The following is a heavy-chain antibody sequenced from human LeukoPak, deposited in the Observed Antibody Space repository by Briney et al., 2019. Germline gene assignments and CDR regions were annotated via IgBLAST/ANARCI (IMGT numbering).Heavy chain of an antibody. D-gene: IGHD6-6*01. J-gene: IGHJ5*02. CDR1: GFTFSSYG. Sequence: GRSLRLSRAASGFTFSSYGMHWVRQAPGKGLEWVAVISYDGSNKYYADSVKGRFTISRDNSKNTLYLQMNSLRAEDTAVYYCAKARRVGFSSSPGINWFDPWGQGTLVTVSS. CDR2: ISYDGSNK. V-gene: IGHV3-30*18. CDR3: AKARRVGFSSSPGINWFDP.